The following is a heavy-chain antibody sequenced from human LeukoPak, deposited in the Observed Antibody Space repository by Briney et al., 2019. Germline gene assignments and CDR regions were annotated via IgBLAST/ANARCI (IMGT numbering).Heavy chain of an antibody. D-gene: IGHD1-1*01. CDR2: ISGSGSTI. CDR1: GFTFSSYE. V-gene: IGHV3-48*03. J-gene: IGHJ4*02. Sequence: GGSLRLSCAASGFTFSSYEMNWVRPAPGKGLEWVSYISGSGSTIFYADSVKGRFTISRDNAKNSLYLQMNSLRVEDTAVYYCAREYPDNGDGWGYWGQGTLVTVSS. CDR3: AREYPDNGDGWGY.